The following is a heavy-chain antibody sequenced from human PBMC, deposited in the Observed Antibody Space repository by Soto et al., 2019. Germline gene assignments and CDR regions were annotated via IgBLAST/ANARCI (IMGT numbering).Heavy chain of an antibody. CDR1: GYTFTAYH. J-gene: IGHJ6*02. D-gene: IGHD3-10*01. Sequence: QVQLVQSGAEVKEPGDSVRVSCEASGYTFTAYHINWVRQAPGQGLEWMGLINTKFGDTTYAQDFQGRVPMTRDMSNSTVYMELSRLASDDTAIYYCARNMDYYYGPGSGNGHGFWGQGTTVTVFS. CDR2: INTKFGDT. V-gene: IGHV1-2*02. CDR3: ARNMDYYYGPGSGNGHGF.